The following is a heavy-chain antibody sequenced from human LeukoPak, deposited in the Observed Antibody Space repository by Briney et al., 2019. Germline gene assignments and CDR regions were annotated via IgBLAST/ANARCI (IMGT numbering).Heavy chain of an antibody. Sequence: GASVKVSCKASGYTFTIYYMHWVRQAPGQGLEWMGWISAYNGNTNYAQRLQGRVTKTTDTSTSTAYMELRSLRSDDTAVYYCARDGHYYGSGSYPYFDYWGQGTLVTVSS. V-gene: IGHV1-18*04. D-gene: IGHD3-10*01. CDR2: ISAYNGNT. CDR1: GYTFTIYY. CDR3: ARDGHYYGSGSYPYFDY. J-gene: IGHJ4*02.